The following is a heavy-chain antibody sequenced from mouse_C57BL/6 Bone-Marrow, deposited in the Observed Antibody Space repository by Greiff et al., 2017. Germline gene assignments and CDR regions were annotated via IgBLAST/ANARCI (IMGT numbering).Heavy chain of an antibody. CDR2: ISNGGGST. D-gene: IGHD2-1*01. CDR3: ASHLLLCDY. Sequence: EVKLVESGGGLVQPGGSLKLSCAASGFTFSDYYMYWVRQTPEKRLEWVAYISNGGGSTYSPDTVKGRFTISRDNTKNTLYRQMSRLKSEDTAKYYCASHLLLCDYWGQGTTLTVSS. V-gene: IGHV5-12*01. CDR1: GFTFSDYY. J-gene: IGHJ2*01.